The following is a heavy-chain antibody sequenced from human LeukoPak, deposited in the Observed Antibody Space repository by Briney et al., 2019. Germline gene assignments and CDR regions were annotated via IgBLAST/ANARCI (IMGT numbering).Heavy chain of an antibody. CDR2: IYYSGST. D-gene: IGHD3-22*01. J-gene: IGHJ4*02. CDR3: ASYYDSSGYIDY. Sequence: PSETLSLTCTVSGGSISSYYWSRIRQPPGKGLEWIGYIYYSGSTNYNPSLKSRVTISVDTSKNQFSLKLSSVTAADTAVYYCASYYDSSGYIDYWGQGTLVTVSS. CDR1: GGSISSYY. V-gene: IGHV4-59*08.